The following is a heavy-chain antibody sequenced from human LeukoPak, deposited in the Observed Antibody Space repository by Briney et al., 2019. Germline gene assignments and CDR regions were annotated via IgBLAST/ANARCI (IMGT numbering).Heavy chain of an antibody. Sequence: SETLSLTCTVSGGSLSTYYWSWIRQPPGKGLEWIGYIYNSGSTNYSPSLRSRVTISVDTSKNQFSLKLSSVTAADTAVYYCARSGPGWPYYYDSSGYYFLFDYWGQGILVTASS. D-gene: IGHD3-22*01. CDR1: GGSLSTYY. CDR3: ARSGPGWPYYYDSSGYYFLFDY. CDR2: IYNSGST. J-gene: IGHJ4*02. V-gene: IGHV4-59*08.